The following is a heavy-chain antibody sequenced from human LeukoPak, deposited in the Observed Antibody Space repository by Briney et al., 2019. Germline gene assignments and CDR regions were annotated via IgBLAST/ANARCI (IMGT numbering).Heavy chain of an antibody. V-gene: IGHV4-39*01. CDR2: IYYSGST. CDR3: ATRPTYYYDSSGYY. D-gene: IGHD3-22*01. CDR1: GGSISSSSYY. Sequence: PSETLSLTCTVSGGSISSSSYYWGWIRQPPGKGLEWIGSIYYSGSTYCNPSLKSRVTISVDTSKNQFSLKLSSVTAADTAVYYCATRPTYYYDSSGYYWGQGTLVTVSS. J-gene: IGHJ4*02.